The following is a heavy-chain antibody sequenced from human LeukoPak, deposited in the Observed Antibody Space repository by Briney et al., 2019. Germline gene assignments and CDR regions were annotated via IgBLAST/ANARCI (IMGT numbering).Heavy chain of an antibody. Sequence: ASVKVSCKASGYTFTSYAMHWVRQAPGQRLEWMGWINAGNGNTKYSQKFQGRVTITRDTSASTAYMELSSLRSEDTAVYYCARESTYYDFWSGYSQCWFDPWGQGTLVTVSS. CDR2: INAGNGNT. J-gene: IGHJ5*02. D-gene: IGHD3-3*01. V-gene: IGHV1-3*01. CDR3: ARESTYYDFWSGYSQCWFDP. CDR1: GYTFTSYA.